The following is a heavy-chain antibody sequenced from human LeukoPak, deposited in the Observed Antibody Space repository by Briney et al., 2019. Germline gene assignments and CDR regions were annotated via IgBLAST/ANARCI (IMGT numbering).Heavy chain of an antibody. V-gene: IGHV1-2*02. CDR1: GGTFSSYA. D-gene: IGHD3-3*01. CDR2: INPNSGGT. J-gene: IGHJ4*02. Sequence: ASVKVSCKASGGTFSSYAISWVRQAPGQGLEWMGWINPNSGGTNYAQKFQGRVTMTRDTSISTAYMELSRLRSDDTAVYYCARDRGWSGWRYYFDYWGQGTLVTVSS. CDR3: ARDRGWSGWRYYFDY.